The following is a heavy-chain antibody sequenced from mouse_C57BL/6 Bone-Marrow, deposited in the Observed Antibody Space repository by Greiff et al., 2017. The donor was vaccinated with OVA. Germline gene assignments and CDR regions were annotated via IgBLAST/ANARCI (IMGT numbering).Heavy chain of an antibody. V-gene: IGHV5-4*01. CDR2: ISDGGSYT. J-gene: IGHJ2*01. CDR1: GFTFSSYA. Sequence: EVKLVESGGGLVKPGGSLKLSCAASGFTFSSYAMSWVRQTPEKRLEWVATISDGGSYTYYPDNVQGRFTISRDNAKNNLYLQMSHLKSEDTAMYYCARDGDPDYWGQGTTLTVSS. CDR3: ARDGDPDY.